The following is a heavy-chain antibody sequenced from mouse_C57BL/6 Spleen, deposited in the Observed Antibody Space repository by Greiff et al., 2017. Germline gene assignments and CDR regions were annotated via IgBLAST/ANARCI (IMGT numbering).Heavy chain of an antibody. Sequence: DVQLVESGGGLVKPGGSLKLSCAASGFTFSDYGMHWVRQAPEKGLEWVAYISSGSSTIYYADTVKGRFTISRDNAKNTLFLQMTSLRSEDTAMYYCANYYDYDGGWYFDVWGTGTTVTVSS. J-gene: IGHJ1*03. CDR1: GFTFSDYG. D-gene: IGHD2-4*01. V-gene: IGHV5-17*01. CDR3: ANYYDYDGGWYFDV. CDR2: ISSGSSTI.